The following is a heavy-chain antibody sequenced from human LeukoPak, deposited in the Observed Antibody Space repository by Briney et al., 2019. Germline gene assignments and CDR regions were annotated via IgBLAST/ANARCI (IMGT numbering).Heavy chain of an antibody. Sequence: GGSLRLSCAVSGLTFNSYWMHWVRQVPGKGLVWVSHINSDGSNTNYADSVKGRFTISRDNAKNTLYLQMNSLRAEDTAIYFCAKSHSARDAYFAYWGQGALVTVSS. CDR2: INSDGSNT. D-gene: IGHD4-11*01. CDR3: AKSHSARDAYFAY. CDR1: GLTFNSYW. J-gene: IGHJ4*02. V-gene: IGHV3-74*01.